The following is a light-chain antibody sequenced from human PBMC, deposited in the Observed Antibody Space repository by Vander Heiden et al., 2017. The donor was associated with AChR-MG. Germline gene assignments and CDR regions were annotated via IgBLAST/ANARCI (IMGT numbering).Light chain of an antibody. CDR1: QSVSSTS. CDR3: QQYDSTPRT. J-gene: IGKJ1*01. CDR2: GAS. V-gene: IGKV3-20*01. Sequence: EIVLTQSPGTLSLSPGERAALSCRASQSVSSTSLAWYQQKPGQAPRLLLYGASTRCSPDFTLSISRLEPEDFAVYYCQQYDSTPRTFGQGTKVEIK.